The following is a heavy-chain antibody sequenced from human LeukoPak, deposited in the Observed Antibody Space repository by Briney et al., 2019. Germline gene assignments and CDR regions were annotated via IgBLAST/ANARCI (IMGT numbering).Heavy chain of an antibody. CDR2: IIPIFGTA. CDR1: GGTFSSYA. D-gene: IGHD3-22*01. CDR3: ASGGGGYYHPTVYYYMDV. V-gene: IGHV1-69*05. Sequence: SVKVSCKASGGTFSSYAIRWVRQAPGQGLEWMGGIIPIFGTANYAQKFQGRVTITTDESTSTAYMELSSLRSEDTAVYYCASGGGGYYHPTVYYYMDVWGKGTTVTVSS. J-gene: IGHJ6*03.